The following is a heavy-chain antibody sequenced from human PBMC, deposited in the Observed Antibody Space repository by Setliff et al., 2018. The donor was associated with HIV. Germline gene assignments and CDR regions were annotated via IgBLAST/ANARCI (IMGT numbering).Heavy chain of an antibody. CDR1: GGSVSSGSYY. Sequence: SETLSLTCTVSGGSVSSGSYYWSWIRQPAGRGLEWIGHRYTTGSTSYNPSLKSRVTISVDTSKNQFSLKLSSVTAADTAVYYCARGGKRAFDIWGQGAMVTVSS. J-gene: IGHJ3*02. CDR2: RYTTGST. CDR3: ARGGKRAFDI. V-gene: IGHV4-61*09.